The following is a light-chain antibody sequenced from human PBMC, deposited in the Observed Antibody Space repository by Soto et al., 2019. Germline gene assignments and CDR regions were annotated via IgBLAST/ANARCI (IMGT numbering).Light chain of an antibody. Sequence: QSVLTQPPSVSAAPGQKVTISCSGSSSNIGNDYVSWFQQFPGTAPKLLIYHSHKRHSGVPDRSSGPTSGTSATLGITGLQTGDEAVYYCGAWDSSLTAGVFGGGTKLTVL. CDR1: SSNIGNDY. J-gene: IGLJ3*02. CDR3: GAWDSSLTAGV. CDR2: HSH. V-gene: IGLV1-51*01.